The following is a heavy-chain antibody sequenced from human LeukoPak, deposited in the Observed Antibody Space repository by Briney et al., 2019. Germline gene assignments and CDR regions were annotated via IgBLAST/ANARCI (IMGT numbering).Heavy chain of an antibody. V-gene: IGHV3-33*01. CDR2: IWYDGSNK. CDR3: ARAPGTSPPDGY. D-gene: IGHD2-2*01. CDR1: GFTFSSYG. Sequence: GGSLRLPCAASGFTFSSYGMHWVRQAPGKGLEWVAVIWYDGSNKYYADSVKGRFTISRDNSKNTLYLQMNSLRAEDTAVYYCARAPGTSPPDGYWGQGTLATVSS. J-gene: IGHJ4*02.